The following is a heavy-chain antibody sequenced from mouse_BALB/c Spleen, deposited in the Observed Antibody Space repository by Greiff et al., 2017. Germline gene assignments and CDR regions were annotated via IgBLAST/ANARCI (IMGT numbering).Heavy chain of an antibody. CDR2: LWAGGST. Sequence: QVQLQQSGPGLVAPSQSLSITCTVSGFSLTSYGVHWVRQPPGKGLEWLGVLWAGGSTNYNSALMSRLNISKDNSKSQVFLKRNSLQNEDTAMYYCARDRNYDGYSEGGYYYAMDYWGQGTSVTVSS. CDR1: GFSLTSYG. V-gene: IGHV2-9*02. J-gene: IGHJ4*01. D-gene: IGHD2-3*01. CDR3: ARDRNYDGYSEGGYYYAMDY.